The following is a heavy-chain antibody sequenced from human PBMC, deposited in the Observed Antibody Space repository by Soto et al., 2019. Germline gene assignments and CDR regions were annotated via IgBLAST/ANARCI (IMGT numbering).Heavy chain of an antibody. V-gene: IGHV3-11*01. CDR2: ISSRGSTT. CDR1: GFTFTDYD. J-gene: IGHJ6*02. D-gene: IGHD3-10*01. CDR3: ARDYYYGSGPDV. Sequence: VGSLRLSCAASGFTFTDYDMNWIRQAPGKGLEWISYISSRGSTTHYADPVKGRFTISRDNAKNSLSLQMNSLRADDTAIYYCARDYYYGSGPDVWGQGTTVTVS.